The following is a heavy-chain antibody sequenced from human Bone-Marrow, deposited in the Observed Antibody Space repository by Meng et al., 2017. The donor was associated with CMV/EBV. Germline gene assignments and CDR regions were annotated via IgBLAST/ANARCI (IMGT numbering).Heavy chain of an antibody. J-gene: IGHJ4*02. CDR3: ARGGQLANY. CDR1: GGSISSSSYY. D-gene: IGHD6-13*01. CDR2: IYYSGST. Sequence: GSLRLSCTVSGGSISSSSYYWGWIRQPPGKGLEWIGSIYYSGSTYYNPSLKSRVTISVDTSKNQFSLKLSSVTAADTAVYYCARGGQLANYWGQGTLVTVSS. V-gene: IGHV4-39*07.